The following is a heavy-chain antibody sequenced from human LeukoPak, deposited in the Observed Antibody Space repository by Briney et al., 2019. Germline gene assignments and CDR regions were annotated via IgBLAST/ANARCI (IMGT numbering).Heavy chain of an antibody. V-gene: IGHV4-61*01. CDR2: IYYSGST. Sequence: PSETLSLTCTVSGYSISSGYYWSWIRQPPGKGLEWIGYIYYSGSTNYNPSLKSRVTISVDTSKNQFSLKLSSVTAADTAVYYCARATGSSSWYPRWFDPWGQGTLVTVSS. D-gene: IGHD6-13*01. J-gene: IGHJ5*02. CDR1: GYSISSGYY. CDR3: ARATGSSSWYPRWFDP.